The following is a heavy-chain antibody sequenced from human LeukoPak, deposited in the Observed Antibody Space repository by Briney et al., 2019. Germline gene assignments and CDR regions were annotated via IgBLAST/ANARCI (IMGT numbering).Heavy chain of an antibody. J-gene: IGHJ4*02. CDR2: INPNSGGT. D-gene: IGHD2-2*02. CDR3: ASYCSSTSCYMEVGDY. Sequence: GASVKVSCKASGYTFTGYYMHWVRQAPGQGLEWMGWINPNSGGTNYAQKFQGRVTMTRDTSISTAYMELSRLRSDDTAVYYCASYCSSTSCYMEVGDYWGQGTLVTVSS. V-gene: IGHV1-2*02. CDR1: GYTFTGYY.